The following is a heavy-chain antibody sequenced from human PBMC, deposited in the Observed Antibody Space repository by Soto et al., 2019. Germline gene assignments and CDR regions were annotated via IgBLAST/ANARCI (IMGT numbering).Heavy chain of an antibody. V-gene: IGHV3-21*01. Sequence: EVQLVESGGGLVKPGGSLRLSCAASGVTFSSFSFNWVRQAPGKGLEWVSFILSSSGSIYYADSVKGRCTISRDNAKNSVYLQMNSLKDEDTAVYYCARDFGEQLVRRGFYYYYMDVWGKGTTVTVSS. D-gene: IGHD6-6*01. CDR2: ILSSSGSI. CDR1: GVTFSSFS. CDR3: ARDFGEQLVRRGFYYYYMDV. J-gene: IGHJ6*03.